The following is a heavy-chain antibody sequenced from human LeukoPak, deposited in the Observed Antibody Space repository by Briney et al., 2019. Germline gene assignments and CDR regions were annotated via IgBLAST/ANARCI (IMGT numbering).Heavy chain of an antibody. J-gene: IGHJ4*02. V-gene: IGHV4-61*02. CDR2: IYTSGST. CDR1: GGSISSGSYY. CDR3: ARGPLWYYFDY. D-gene: IGHD2-8*02. Sequence: PSETLSLTCTVSGGSISSGSYYWSWTRQPAGKGLEWIGRIYTSGSTNYNPSLKSRVTISVDTSKNQFSLKLSSVTAADTAVYYCARGPLWYYFDYWGQGTLVTVSS.